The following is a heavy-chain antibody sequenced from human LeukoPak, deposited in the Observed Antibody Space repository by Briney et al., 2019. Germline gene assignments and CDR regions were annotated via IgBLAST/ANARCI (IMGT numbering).Heavy chain of an antibody. J-gene: IGHJ4*02. CDR1: GGSISSSSYY. CDR2: IYYSGST. Sequence: SETLSLTCTVSGGSISSSSYYWGWIRQPPGKGLEWIGSIYYSGSTYYNPSLKSRVTISVDASKNRFSLKLSSVTAADTAVYYCARGRSTGWWELPLLFDYWGQGTLVTVSS. D-gene: IGHD1-26*01. V-gene: IGHV4-39*07. CDR3: ARGRSTGWWELPLLFDY.